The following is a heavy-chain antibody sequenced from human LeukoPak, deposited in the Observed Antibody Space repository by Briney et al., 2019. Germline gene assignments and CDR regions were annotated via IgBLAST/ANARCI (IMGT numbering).Heavy chain of an antibody. Sequence: PGGSLRLSCAASGFIFSRFWMNWVRQAPGKGLEWVANIKQDGSEKYYVDAVKGRFTISRDNAKNSLYLQMNSLRGEDTAVYYCARVIFGVVIIPYFDSWGQGILVTVSS. CDR2: IKQDGSEK. CDR3: ARVIFGVVIIPYFDS. D-gene: IGHD3-3*01. V-gene: IGHV3-7*01. J-gene: IGHJ4*02. CDR1: GFIFSRFW.